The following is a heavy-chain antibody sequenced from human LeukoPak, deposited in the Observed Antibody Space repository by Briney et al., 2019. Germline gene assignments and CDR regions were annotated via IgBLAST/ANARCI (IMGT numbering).Heavy chain of an antibody. CDR3: ARNVEMATIRDAFDI. J-gene: IGHJ3*02. V-gene: IGHV1-69*05. CDR2: IIPIFGTA. Sequence: ASVKVSCKASGGTFSSYAISWVRQAPGQGLEWMGGIIPIFGTANYAQKFQGRVTITTDESTSTAYMELSSLRSEDTAVYYCARNVEMATIRDAFDIWGQGTMVTVSS. CDR1: GGTFSSYA. D-gene: IGHD5-24*01.